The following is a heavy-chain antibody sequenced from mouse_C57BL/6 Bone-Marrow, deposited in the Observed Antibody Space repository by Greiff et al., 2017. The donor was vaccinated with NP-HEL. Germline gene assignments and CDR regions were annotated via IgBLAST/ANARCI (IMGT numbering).Heavy chain of an antibody. Sequence: EVKLMESGGGLVQSGRSLRLSCATSGFTFSDFYMEWVRQAPGTGLEWIAASRNKANDYTTEYSASVKGRFIVSRDTSQSILYLQMNALRAEDTAFYYCARGVGCLGAMDYWGQGTSVTVSS. CDR1: GFTFSDFY. CDR2: SRNKANDYTT. V-gene: IGHV7-1*01. CDR3: ARGVGCLGAMDY. D-gene: IGHD3-3*01. J-gene: IGHJ4*01.